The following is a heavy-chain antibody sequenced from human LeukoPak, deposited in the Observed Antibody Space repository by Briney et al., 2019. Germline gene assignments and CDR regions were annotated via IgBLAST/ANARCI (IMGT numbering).Heavy chain of an antibody. CDR2: ISSGGSTV. CDR1: GFTFSSYE. D-gene: IGHD1-26*01. CDR3: ARVIIVGATGI. V-gene: IGHV3-48*03. J-gene: IGHJ3*02. Sequence: GGSLRLSCVASGFTFSSYEMNWVRQAPGKGLEWVSYISSGGSTVHYADSVKGRFTISRDNAKNSLYLQMNSLRAEGTAVYYCARVIIVGATGIWGQGTMVTVSS.